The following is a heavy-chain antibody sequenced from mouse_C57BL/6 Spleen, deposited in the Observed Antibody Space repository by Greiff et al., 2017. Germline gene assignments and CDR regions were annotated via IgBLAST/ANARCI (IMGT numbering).Heavy chain of an antibody. CDR3: ARRGLSSGSSYGFAY. V-gene: IGHV1-64*01. D-gene: IGHD1-1*01. CDR1: GYTFTSYW. J-gene: IGHJ3*01. CDR2: IHPNSGST. Sequence: QVQLQQPGAELVKPGASVKLSCKASGYTFTSYWMHWVKQRPGQGLEWIGMIHPNSGSTNYNEKFKSKATLTVDKSSSTAYMQLSSLTSEDSEVYYCARRGLSSGSSYGFAYWGQGTLVTVSA.